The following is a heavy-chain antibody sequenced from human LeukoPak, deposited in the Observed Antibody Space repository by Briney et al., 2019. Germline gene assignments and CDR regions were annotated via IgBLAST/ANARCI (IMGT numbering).Heavy chain of an antibody. CDR3: ARKFFPSDY. CDR2: IKQDGSEK. V-gene: IGHV3-7*01. CDR1: GFTFSSYG. D-gene: IGHD3-3*01. Sequence: GGSLRPSCAASGFTFSSYGMHWVRQAPGKGLEWVANIKQDGSEKYYVDSVKGRFTISRDNAKNSLYLQMNSLRAEDTAVYYCARKFFPSDYWGQGTLVTVSS. J-gene: IGHJ4*02.